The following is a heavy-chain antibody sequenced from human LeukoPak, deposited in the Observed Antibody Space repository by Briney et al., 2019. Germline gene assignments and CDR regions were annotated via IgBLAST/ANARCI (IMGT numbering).Heavy chain of an antibody. V-gene: IGHV4-59*08. CDR3: ARHGYASGSGYFDY. CDR2: IYNSGNT. Sequence: SETLSPTCTVSGGSISSYYWSWIRQPPGKGLEWIGYIYNSGNTNYNPSLESRVTISVDTSSNRFSLTLHSVTAADTAVYYCARHGYASGSGYFDYWGQGTLVTVSS. CDR1: GGSISSYY. J-gene: IGHJ4*02. D-gene: IGHD3-10*01.